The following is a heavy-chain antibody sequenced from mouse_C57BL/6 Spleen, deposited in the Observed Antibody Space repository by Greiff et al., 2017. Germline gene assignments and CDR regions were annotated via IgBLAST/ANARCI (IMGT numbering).Heavy chain of an antibody. J-gene: IGHJ2*01. D-gene: IGHD1-1*02. CDR3: AREGGFFDY. CDR2: IDPSDSNT. V-gene: IGHV1-50*01. Sequence: QVQLQQPGAELVKPGASVKLSCKASGYTFTSYWMQWVKQRPGQGLEWIGEIDPSDSNTNYNQKFKGKATLTVDTSSSTAYIQVSSLTSEDSAVYYCAREGGFFDYWGQGTTLTVAS. CDR1: GYTFTSYW.